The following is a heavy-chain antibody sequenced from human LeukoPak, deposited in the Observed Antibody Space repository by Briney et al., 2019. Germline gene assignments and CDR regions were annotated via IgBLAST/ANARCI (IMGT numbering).Heavy chain of an antibody. CDR1: GYTFTSYA. D-gene: IGHD6-13*01. CDR2: ISAYNGNT. J-gene: IGHJ4*02. V-gene: IGHV1-18*01. Sequence: ASVKVSCKASGYTFTSYAISWVRQAPGQGLEWMGWISAYNGNTDYAQKLQGRVTMTTDTSTSTAYIELRSLRSDDTAVYYCARVFSGQQLHYWGQGTLVTVSS. CDR3: ARVFSGQQLHY.